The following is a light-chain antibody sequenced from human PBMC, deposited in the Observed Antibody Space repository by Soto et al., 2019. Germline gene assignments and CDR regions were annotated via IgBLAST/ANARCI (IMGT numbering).Light chain of an antibody. CDR3: QQYSSSPPEFT. Sequence: EIVLTQSPGTMSLSPGERATLSCRASQSISSNYLAWYQQRPGQAPRLLIFGASYRATGIPDRFSGSGSGTAFTLTISRLEPKDFAVYYCQQYSSSPPEFTFGPGPRVASK. J-gene: IGKJ3*01. V-gene: IGKV3-20*01. CDR2: GAS. CDR1: QSISSNY.